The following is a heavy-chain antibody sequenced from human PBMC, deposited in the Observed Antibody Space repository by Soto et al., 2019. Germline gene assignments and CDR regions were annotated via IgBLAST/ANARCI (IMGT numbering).Heavy chain of an antibody. D-gene: IGHD3-22*01. CDR2: INPNSGGT. J-gene: IGHJ5*02. CDR3: ARVGPWVPYYYDSSPYTFENWFDP. V-gene: IGHV1-2*02. CDR1: GYTFTGYY. Sequence: ASVKVSCKASGYTFTGYYMHWVRQAPGQGLEWMGWINPNSGGTNYAQKFQGRVTMTRDTSISTAYMELSRLRSDDTAVYYCARVGPWVPYYYDSSPYTFENWFDPWGQGTLVTVSS.